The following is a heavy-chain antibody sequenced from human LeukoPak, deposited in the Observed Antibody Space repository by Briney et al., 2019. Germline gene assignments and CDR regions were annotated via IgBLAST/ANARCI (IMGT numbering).Heavy chain of an antibody. D-gene: IGHD1-26*01. J-gene: IGHJ3*02. Sequence: PGGPLRLSCVASGFTFSSYSMNWVRQAPGKGLEWVSSISSSSSYIYYADSVKGRFTISRDNAKNSLYLQMNSLRAEDTAVYYCARVTSSGTDAFDIWGQGTMVTVSS. CDR1: GFTFSSYS. CDR3: ARVTSSGTDAFDI. V-gene: IGHV3-21*01. CDR2: ISSSSSYI.